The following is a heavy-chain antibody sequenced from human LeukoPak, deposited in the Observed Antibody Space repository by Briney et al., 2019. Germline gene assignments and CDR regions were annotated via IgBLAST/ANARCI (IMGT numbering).Heavy chain of an antibody. Sequence: SETLSLTCAVSGYSISSGYYWGWIRQPPGKGLEWIGSIYHSGSTYYNPSLKSRVTISVDTSKNQFSLKLSSVTAADTAVYYCARSNYGDNHDYWGQGTLVTVSS. J-gene: IGHJ4*02. D-gene: IGHD4-17*01. CDR3: ARSNYGDNHDY. CDR2: IYHSGST. CDR1: GYSISSGYY. V-gene: IGHV4-38-2*01.